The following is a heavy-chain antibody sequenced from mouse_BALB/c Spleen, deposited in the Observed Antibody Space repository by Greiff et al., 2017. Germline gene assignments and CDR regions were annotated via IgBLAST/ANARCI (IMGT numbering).Heavy chain of an antibody. J-gene: IGHJ1*01. CDR3: ASDYYGSISYWYFDV. V-gene: IGHV1-9*01. CDR2: ILPGSGST. Sequence: VQLQESGAELMKPGASVKISCKATGYTFSSYWIEWVKQRPGHGLEWIGEILPGSGSTNYNEKFKGKATFTADTSSNTAYMQLSSLTSEDSAVYYCASDYYGSISYWYFDVWGAGTTVTVSS. D-gene: IGHD1-1*01. CDR1: GYTFSSYW.